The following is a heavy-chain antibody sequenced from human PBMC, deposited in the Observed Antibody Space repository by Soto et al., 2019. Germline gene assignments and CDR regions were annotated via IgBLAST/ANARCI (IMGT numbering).Heavy chain of an antibody. D-gene: IGHD3-3*01. Sequence: GGSLRLSCAASGFTFSNAWMSWVRQAPGKGLEWVGRIKSKTDGGTTDYAAPVKGRFTISRDDSKNTLYLQMNSLKTEDTAVYYCTTELIFGVVLMDVWGKGTTVTVSS. CDR3: TTELIFGVVLMDV. V-gene: IGHV3-15*01. CDR1: GFTFSNAW. CDR2: IKSKTDGGTT. J-gene: IGHJ6*03.